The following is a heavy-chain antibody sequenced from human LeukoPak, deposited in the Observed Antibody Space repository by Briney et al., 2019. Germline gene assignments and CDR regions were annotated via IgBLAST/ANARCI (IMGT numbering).Heavy chain of an antibody. CDR1: GYSISSGYY. J-gene: IGHJ4*02. Sequence: PSETLSLTCAVSGYSISSGYYWGWIRQPPGKRLEWIGSIYYSGSTHYNPSLKSRVTILVDTSKNQFSLRLSSVTAPDTAVYYCARNDSSGYFDYWGQGTLVTVSS. CDR2: IYYSGST. CDR3: ARNDSSGYFDY. V-gene: IGHV4-38-2*01. D-gene: IGHD3-22*01.